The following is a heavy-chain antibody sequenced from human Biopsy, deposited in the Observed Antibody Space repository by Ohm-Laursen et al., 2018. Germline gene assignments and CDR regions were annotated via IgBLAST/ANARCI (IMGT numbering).Heavy chain of an antibody. D-gene: IGHD6-19*01. CDR1: GDSLSSGPDN. Sequence: SQTLSLTCTVSGDSLSSGPDNWSWIRQPPGQGLEYIGFIYSGGNTSYNPSLQNRVTMSVDTSKNQFSLKLSSVIAADTAVYYCARGRRTSGWPYFANWGQGTPVTVSS. J-gene: IGHJ4*02. CDR2: IYSGGNT. CDR3: ARGRRTSGWPYFAN. V-gene: IGHV4-61*01.